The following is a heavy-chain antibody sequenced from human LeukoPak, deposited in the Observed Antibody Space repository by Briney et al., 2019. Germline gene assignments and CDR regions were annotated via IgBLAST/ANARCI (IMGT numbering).Heavy chain of an antibody. CDR2: ISSSSSTI. Sequence: GGSLRLSCAASGFTFSSYSMNWVRQAPGKGLEWVSYISSSSSTIYHADSVKGRFTISRDNAKNSLYLQMNSLRAEDTAVCYCARAGYSGYDYYYYYMDVWGKGTTVTVSS. CDR1: GFTFSSYS. D-gene: IGHD5-12*01. CDR3: ARAGYSGYDYYYYYMDV. V-gene: IGHV3-48*01. J-gene: IGHJ6*03.